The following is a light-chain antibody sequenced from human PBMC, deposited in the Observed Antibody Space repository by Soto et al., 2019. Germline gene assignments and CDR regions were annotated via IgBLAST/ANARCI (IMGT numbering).Light chain of an antibody. V-gene: IGKV1-5*03. CDR3: QQYHSYSYT. J-gene: IGKJ2*01. CDR2: RAS. CDR1: QSIAQW. Sequence: DIQMTQSPSTLSASVGDSVTITCRASQSIAQWLAWYQQRPGKAPKLLIYRASTLDTGVPSRFSASGSGTEFTLTISSLQPDDFATYYCQQYHSYSYTLGQGTKLEIK.